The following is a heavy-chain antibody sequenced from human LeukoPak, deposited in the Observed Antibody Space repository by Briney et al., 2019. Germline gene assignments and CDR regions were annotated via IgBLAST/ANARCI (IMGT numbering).Heavy chain of an antibody. V-gene: IGHV4-34*01. D-gene: IGHD3-10*01. CDR3: ARGTMVRGYNWFDP. CDR1: GGSFSGYY. J-gene: IGHJ5*02. CDR2: INHSGST. Sequence: PSETLSLTCAVYGGSFSGYYWSWIRQPPGKGLEWIGEINHSGSTNYNPSLKSRVTISVDTSKNQFSLKLSSVTAADTAVYYCARGTMVRGYNWFDPWGQGTLVIVSS.